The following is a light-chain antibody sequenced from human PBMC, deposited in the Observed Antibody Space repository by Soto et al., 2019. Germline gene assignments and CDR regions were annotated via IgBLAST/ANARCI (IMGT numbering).Light chain of an antibody. V-gene: IGKV1-5*03. CDR1: QSISNW. CDR2: KAS. J-gene: IGKJ4*01. Sequence: DIQMTQSPSTLSASVGDRVIITCRASQSISNWLAWYQQKPGKAPKLLIYKASSLESGVPSRFSGSGSGTEFTLTISSLQPDDFAVYYCQQYGSSLTFGGGTKVEIK. CDR3: QQYGSSLT.